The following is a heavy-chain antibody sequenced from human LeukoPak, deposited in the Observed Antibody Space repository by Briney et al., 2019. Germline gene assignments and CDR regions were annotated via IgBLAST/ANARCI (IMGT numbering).Heavy chain of an antibody. Sequence: GGSLRLSCVASGFTFSSYTMSWVRQAPGKGLEWVSTISASGASTSYADSVKGGFTISRDNSKNTLYLQMNSLRAEDTAVYYCARLLIRAYYFDYWGQGTLVTVSS. CDR1: GFTFSSYT. V-gene: IGHV3-23*01. J-gene: IGHJ4*02. CDR2: ISASGAST. D-gene: IGHD3-16*01. CDR3: ARLLIRAYYFDY.